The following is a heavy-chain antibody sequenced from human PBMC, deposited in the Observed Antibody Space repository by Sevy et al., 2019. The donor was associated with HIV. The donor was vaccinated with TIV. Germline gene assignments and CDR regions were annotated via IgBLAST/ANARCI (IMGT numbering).Heavy chain of an antibody. CDR3: ARDSPGYGGYNY. CDR2: IKEDGSAK. Sequence: GGSLRLSCAASRFTFNTYWMSWVRQAPGKGLEWVGNIKEDGSAKYYADSVKGRVTISRDNAKNSLYLQMNSLRVEDTAVYYCARDSPGYGGYNYWGQGTLVTVSS. V-gene: IGHV3-7*01. CDR1: RFTFNTYW. J-gene: IGHJ4*02. D-gene: IGHD1-26*01.